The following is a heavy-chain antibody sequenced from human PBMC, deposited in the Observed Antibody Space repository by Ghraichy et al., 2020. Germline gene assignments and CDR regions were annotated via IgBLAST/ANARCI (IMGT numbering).Heavy chain of an antibody. Sequence: GGGVEGIGYVDYSGSTNYNPSLKSRVTISVDTSKNQFSLKLSSVTAADTAVYYCARTTVVRYYYYGMDVWGQGTTVTVSS. CDR2: VDYSGST. V-gene: IGHV4-59*01. J-gene: IGHJ6*02. CDR3: ARTTVVRYYYYGMDV. D-gene: IGHD4-23*01.